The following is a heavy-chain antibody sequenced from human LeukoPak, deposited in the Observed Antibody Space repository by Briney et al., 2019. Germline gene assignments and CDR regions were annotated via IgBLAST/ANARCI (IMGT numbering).Heavy chain of an antibody. D-gene: IGHD3-22*01. CDR2: ISSSSSYI. V-gene: IGHV3-21*01. CDR3: ARSQLDDSSGYYFSSDAFDI. J-gene: IGHJ3*02. Sequence: GGSLRLSCAASGFTFSSYSMNWVRQAPGKGLEWVSSISSSSSYIYYADSVKGRFTISRDNAKNSLYLQMNSLRAEDTAVYYCARSQLDDSSGYYFSSDAFDIWGQGTMVTVSS. CDR1: GFTFSSYS.